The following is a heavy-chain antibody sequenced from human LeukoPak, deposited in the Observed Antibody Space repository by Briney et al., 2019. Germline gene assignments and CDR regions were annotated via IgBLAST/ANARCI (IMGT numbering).Heavy chain of an antibody. CDR1: GLTFSRYW. CDR2: IQQDGSEK. CDR3: ARVGGAYYGSGSYYNSN. V-gene: IGHV3-7*01. J-gene: IGHJ4*02. D-gene: IGHD3-10*01. Sequence: GGSLRLSCAASGLTFSRYWMSWVRQAPGKGLEWVANIQQDGSEKYYVDSVKGRFTISRDNAKNSLYLQMNSLRAEDTAVYYCARVGGAYYGSGSYYNSNWGQGTLVTVSS.